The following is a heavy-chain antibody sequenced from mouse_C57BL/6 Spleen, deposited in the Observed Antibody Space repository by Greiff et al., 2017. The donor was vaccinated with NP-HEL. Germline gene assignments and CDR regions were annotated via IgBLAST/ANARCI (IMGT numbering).Heavy chain of an antibody. CDR1: GFSLTSYG. Sequence: VQLVESGPGLVQPSQSLSITCTVSGFSLTSYGVHWVRQSPGKGLEWLGVIWSGGSTDYNAAFISRLSISKDNSKSQVFFKMNSLQADDTAIYYCARSTMTPYYYAMDYWGQGTSVTVSS. V-gene: IGHV2-2*01. CDR2: IWSGGST. CDR3: ARSTMTPYYYAMDY. J-gene: IGHJ4*01. D-gene: IGHD2-4*01.